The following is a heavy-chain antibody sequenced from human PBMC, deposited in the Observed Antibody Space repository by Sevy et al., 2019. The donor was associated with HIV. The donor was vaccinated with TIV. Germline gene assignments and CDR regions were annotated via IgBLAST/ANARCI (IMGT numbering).Heavy chain of an antibody. J-gene: IGHJ4*02. CDR3: AKDGDFSYYYDSSGYYFDY. D-gene: IGHD3-22*01. V-gene: IGHV3-23*01. CDR2: ISGSGGST. Sequence: GGSLRLSCAASGFTFSSYAMSWVRQAPGKGLEWVSAISGSGGSTYYADSVKGRFTISRDNSKNTLYLQMNSLRAEYTAVYYCAKDGDFSYYYDSSGYYFDYWGQGTLVTVSS. CDR1: GFTFSSYA.